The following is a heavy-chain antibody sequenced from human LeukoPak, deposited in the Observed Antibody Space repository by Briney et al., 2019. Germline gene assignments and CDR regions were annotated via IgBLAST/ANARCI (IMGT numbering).Heavy chain of an antibody. Sequence: HPGRSLRLSCAASGFIFSDYGMHWVRQAPGKGLEWVAVIWNNGSNTYYGDSVKGLFTISRDDSKNTVYLQMNSLRAEDTAVYYCAREFNWNPPDSGGQGTLVTVSS. D-gene: IGHD1-1*01. CDR2: IWNNGSNT. CDR3: AREFNWNPPDS. CDR1: GFIFSDYG. V-gene: IGHV3-33*01. J-gene: IGHJ4*02.